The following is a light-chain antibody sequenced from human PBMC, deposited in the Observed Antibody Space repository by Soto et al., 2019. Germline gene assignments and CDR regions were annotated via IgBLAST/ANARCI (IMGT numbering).Light chain of an antibody. Sequence: IVMTQSPATLSVSPGERATLSCRASQSVSNNLAWYQKKPGQAPRLLIYGASTRSTGIPARFSGSGSGTEFTLTISSLQSEDFAVYYCQQYNNWWTFGQGTKVDIQ. CDR2: GAS. V-gene: IGKV3-15*01. CDR1: QSVSNN. CDR3: QQYNNWWT. J-gene: IGKJ1*01.